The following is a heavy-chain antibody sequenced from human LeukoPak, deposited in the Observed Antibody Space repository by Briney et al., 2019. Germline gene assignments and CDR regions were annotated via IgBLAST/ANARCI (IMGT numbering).Heavy chain of an antibody. V-gene: IGHV4-59*08. Sequence: PSKTLSLTCTVSGGSIRGYYWSWVRQPPGKGLEWIAYIYYSGSTNYNPSLKSRVTISLDTSKNRFSLKLSSVTAADTAVYYCAVGATHYYMDVRGKGTTVTVSS. J-gene: IGHJ6*03. D-gene: IGHD3-16*01. CDR1: GGSIRGYY. CDR2: IYYSGST. CDR3: AVGATHYYMDV.